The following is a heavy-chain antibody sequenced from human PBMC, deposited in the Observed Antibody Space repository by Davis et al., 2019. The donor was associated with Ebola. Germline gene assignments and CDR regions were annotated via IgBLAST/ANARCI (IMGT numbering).Heavy chain of an antibody. CDR3: AREGCSNGVCHDFDY. J-gene: IGHJ4*02. D-gene: IGHD2-8*01. CDR1: GYTFTSYG. Sequence: AASVKVSCKASGYTFTSYGISWVRKAPGQGLEWMGWISAYNGNTNYAQKLQGRVTMTRGTSIDTAYMELIRLTSDDTAVYYCAREGCSNGVCHDFDYWGQGTLVTVSS. V-gene: IGHV1-18*01. CDR2: ISAYNGNT.